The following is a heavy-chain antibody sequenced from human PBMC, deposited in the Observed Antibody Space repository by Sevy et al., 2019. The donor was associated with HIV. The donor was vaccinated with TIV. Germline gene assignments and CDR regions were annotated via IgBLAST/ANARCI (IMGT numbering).Heavy chain of an antibody. CDR3: AKGFDHYYYYGTDV. V-gene: IGHV3-23*01. CDR2: ISGSGGST. Sequence: GGSLRLSCTASGFTFSSYAMSWVRQAPGKGLEWVSAISGSGGSTYYADSVKGRFTISRDNSKNTLYLQMNSLRAEDTAVYYCAKGFDHYYYYGTDVWGQGTTVTVSS. CDR1: GFTFSSYA. J-gene: IGHJ6*02.